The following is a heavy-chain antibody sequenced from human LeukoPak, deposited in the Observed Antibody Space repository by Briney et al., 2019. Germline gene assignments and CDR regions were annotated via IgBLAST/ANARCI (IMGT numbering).Heavy chain of an antibody. V-gene: IGHV3-30*02. CDR2: IRYDGSIK. D-gene: IGHD3-22*01. J-gene: IGHJ4*02. CDR1: GFTFSSYG. Sequence: GESLRLSCAASGFTFSSYGMHWVRQAPGKGLEWVAFIRYDGSIKYYADSVKGRFTISRDNSKNTLYLQMNSLRAEDTAVYYCAKMGWYYDSSGYYFDYWGQGTLVTVSS. CDR3: AKMGWYYDSSGYYFDY.